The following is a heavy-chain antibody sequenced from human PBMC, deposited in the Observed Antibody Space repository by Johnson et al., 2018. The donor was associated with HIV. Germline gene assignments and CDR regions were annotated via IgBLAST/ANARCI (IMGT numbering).Heavy chain of an antibody. D-gene: IGHD4-17*01. Sequence: VQLVESGGGLVQPGGSLRLSCAASGFTFSNAWMSWVRQAPGKGLEWVGRIKSKTDGGTTDYAAPVTGRFTISRDDSKNTLYLQMNSLKTEDTAVYYCTTDRGNGDYDAFDIWGQGTMVTVSS. V-gene: IGHV3-15*01. J-gene: IGHJ3*02. CDR2: IKSKTDGGTT. CDR1: GFTFSNAW. CDR3: TTDRGNGDYDAFDI.